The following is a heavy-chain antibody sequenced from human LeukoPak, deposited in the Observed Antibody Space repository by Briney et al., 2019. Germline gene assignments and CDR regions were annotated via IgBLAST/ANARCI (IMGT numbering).Heavy chain of an antibody. Sequence: GGSLRLSCAASGFTFNNCGMSWVRQAPGKGLEWVSTISGSGGSTYYADSVRGRFTISRDNSKNTLYLQMNSLRAEDTAVYYCAKCGSSWYYFDYWGQGTLVTVSS. J-gene: IGHJ4*02. CDR3: AKCGSSWYYFDY. D-gene: IGHD6-13*01. CDR2: ISGSGGST. V-gene: IGHV3-23*01. CDR1: GFTFNNCG.